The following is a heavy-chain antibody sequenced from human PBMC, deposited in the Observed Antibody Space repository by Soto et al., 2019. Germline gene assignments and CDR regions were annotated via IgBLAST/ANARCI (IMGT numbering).Heavy chain of an antibody. CDR2: IYFSGST. CDR1: GGSINSTGYY. D-gene: IGHD2-2*01. Sequence: QLQLQESGPGLVKPSETLSLTCTVSGGSINSTGYYWGWIRQPPGKGLEWIGSIYFSGSTSYNPSLKSRVTMSVDTSKNQLSLKVGSVTAADTAVYYCARIHCISPNCVPLDPWGQGTLVTVSS. CDR3: ARIHCISPNCVPLDP. J-gene: IGHJ5*02. V-gene: IGHV4-39*01.